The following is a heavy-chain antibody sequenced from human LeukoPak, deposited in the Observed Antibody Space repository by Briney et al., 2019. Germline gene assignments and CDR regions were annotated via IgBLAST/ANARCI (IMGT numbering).Heavy chain of an antibody. Sequence: PGGPLRLSCAASGFTVSSNYMSWIRQPPGKGLEWIGFIYDSGSTNYNPSLKSRVTISVDTSKNQFSLKLSSVTAADTAVYYCARAAVAGTAFDYWGQGTLVTVSS. V-gene: IGHV4-59*02. D-gene: IGHD6-19*01. CDR3: ARAAVAGTAFDY. J-gene: IGHJ4*02. CDR1: GFTVSSNY. CDR2: IYDSGST.